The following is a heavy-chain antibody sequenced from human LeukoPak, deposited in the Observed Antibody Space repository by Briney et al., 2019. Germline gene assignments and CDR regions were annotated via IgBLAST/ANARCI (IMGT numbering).Heavy chain of an antibody. V-gene: IGHV4-61*02. CDR2: INSSGST. Sequence: SETLPLTCTVSGGSISSGSYYWSWIRQPAGKGLEWIGRINSSGSTNYNPSLKSRVTISVDTSKNQFSLKLTSVTAADTALYYCVREVWSHNCFDPWGQGALVTVSS. CDR3: VREVWSHNCFDP. J-gene: IGHJ5*02. D-gene: IGHD2-21*01. CDR1: GGSISSGSYY.